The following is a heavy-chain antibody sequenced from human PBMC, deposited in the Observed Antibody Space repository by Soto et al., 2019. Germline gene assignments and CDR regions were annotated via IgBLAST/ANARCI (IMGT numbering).Heavy chain of an antibody. CDR1: GFSLSTSGAG. J-gene: IGHJ4*02. CDR2: IYWNNDK. D-gene: IGHD2-2*01. CDR3: AHRTALRIWYQFDH. V-gene: IGHV2-5*01. Sequence: QITLKESGPTLVKPTQTLTLTCTFSGFSLSTSGAGVGWIRQPPGKALEWLALIYWNNDKHYSPSLKNRLTITKDTSKNQVVLTMTNVDPVDTATYYCAHRTALRIWYQFDHWGQGTLVTVSS.